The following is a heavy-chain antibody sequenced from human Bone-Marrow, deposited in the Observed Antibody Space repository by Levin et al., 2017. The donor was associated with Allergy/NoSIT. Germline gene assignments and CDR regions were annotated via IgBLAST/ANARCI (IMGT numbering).Heavy chain of an antibody. Sequence: KPSETLSLTCTVSGGSISSYYWSWIRQPPGKGLEWIGYIYYSGSTNYNPSLKSRVTISVDTSKNQFSLKLSSVTAADTAVYYCARGTAPPDLWGRGTLVTVSS. V-gene: IGHV4-59*01. CDR1: GGSISSYY. CDR2: IYYSGST. D-gene: IGHD5-18*01. CDR3: ARGTAPPDL. J-gene: IGHJ2*01.